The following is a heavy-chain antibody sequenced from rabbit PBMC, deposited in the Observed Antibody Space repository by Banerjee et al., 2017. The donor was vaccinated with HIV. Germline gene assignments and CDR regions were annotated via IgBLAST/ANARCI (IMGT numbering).Heavy chain of an antibody. J-gene: IGHJ4*01. CDR2: IYVGSSGNT. CDR1: GFSFSSSYY. CDR3: ARSSGSISYGAAAYFNL. D-gene: IGHD2-1*01. Sequence: QEQLEESGGDLVKPEGSLTLTCTASGFSFSSSYYMCWVRQAPGKGLEWIACIYVGSSGNTYYASWAKGRFTISKTSSTTVTLQMTSLTGADTATYFCARSSGSISYGAAAYFNLWGPGTLVTVS. V-gene: IGHV1S45*01.